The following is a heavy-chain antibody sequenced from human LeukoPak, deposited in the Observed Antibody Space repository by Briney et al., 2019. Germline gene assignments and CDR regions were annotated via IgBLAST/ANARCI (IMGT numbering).Heavy chain of an antibody. J-gene: IGHJ4*02. Sequence: SETLSLTCTVSGGSISSYYWSWIRQPPGKGLEWIGYIYYSGSTNYNPSLKSRVTISVDTSKNQFSLKLSSVTAADTAAYYCARLRDSSSWYEFDYWGQGTLVTVSS. D-gene: IGHD6-13*01. CDR2: IYYSGST. V-gene: IGHV4-59*08. CDR1: GGSISSYY. CDR3: ARLRDSSSWYEFDY.